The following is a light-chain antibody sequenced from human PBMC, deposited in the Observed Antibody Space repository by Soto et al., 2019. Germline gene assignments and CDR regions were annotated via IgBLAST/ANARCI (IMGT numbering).Light chain of an antibody. CDR1: QSLLYSDGNTY. J-gene: IGKJ3*01. CDR3: MHGTHWPFT. Sequence: DVVMTQSPRSLPVTPGQPASISCRSSQSLLYSDGNTYLTWFHQRPGQSPRRLIYKVSSRDSGVPDRFSGSGSDTDFTLKISRVEAEDIGVYYCMHGTHWPFTFGPGTKVDIK. V-gene: IGKV2-30*01. CDR2: KVS.